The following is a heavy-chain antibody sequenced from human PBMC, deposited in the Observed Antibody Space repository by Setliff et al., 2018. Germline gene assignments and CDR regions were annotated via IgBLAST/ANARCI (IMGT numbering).Heavy chain of an antibody. CDR2: IYYSGST. CDR1: GGSISSSSYY. D-gene: IGHD2-8*01. J-gene: IGHJ4*02. V-gene: IGHV4-39*01. Sequence: SETLSLTCTVSGGSISSSSYYWGWIRQPPGKGLEWIRSIYYSGSTYYNPSLKSRVTISVDTSKNQFSLKLSSVTAADTAVYYCARLRGYCTNGVCYGPTDFDYWGQGTLVTVSS. CDR3: ARLRGYCTNGVCYGPTDFDY.